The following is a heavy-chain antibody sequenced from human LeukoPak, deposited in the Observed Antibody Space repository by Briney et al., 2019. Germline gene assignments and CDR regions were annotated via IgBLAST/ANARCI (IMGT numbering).Heavy chain of an antibody. V-gene: IGHV1-46*01. CDR3: ARGRIYSGSYYGYFDY. J-gene: IGHJ4*02. Sequence: ASVKVSCKASGYSFTTYYMHWVRQAPGQGLEWMGIINPSGGSISYAQKFQGRVTMTRDTSTSTVYMELSSLRSEDTAVYYCARGRIYSGSYYGYFDYWGQGTLVTVSS. CDR2: INPSGGSI. D-gene: IGHD1-26*01. CDR1: GYSFTTYY.